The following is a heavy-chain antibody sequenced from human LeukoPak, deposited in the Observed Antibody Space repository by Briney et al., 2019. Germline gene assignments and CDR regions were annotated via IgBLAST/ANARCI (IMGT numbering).Heavy chain of an antibody. J-gene: IGHJ4*02. CDR1: EYTLTGYY. Sequence: ASVKVSCKASEYTLTGYYLHWVRQAPGRGLEWVGWINPHGGGTDYAQTFQGRVTLTRDTSITTAYMELSRLTADDAAVYDCEGTFGGSGSYDFDYWGQGTLVTVSS. V-gene: IGHV1-2*02. D-gene: IGHD3-10*01. CDR3: EGTFGGSGSYDFDY. CDR2: INPHGGGT.